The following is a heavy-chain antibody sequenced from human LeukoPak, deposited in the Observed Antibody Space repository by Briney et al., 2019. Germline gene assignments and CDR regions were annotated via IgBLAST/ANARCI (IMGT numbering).Heavy chain of an antibody. J-gene: IGHJ4*02. CDR3: AREHRSALDS. D-gene: IGHD2-15*01. CDR1: GFIFSSYA. V-gene: IGHV3-74*01. Sequence: PGGSLRLSCAASGFIFSSYAMSWVRQAPGKGLVWVSRINRDGSVTGCADSVKGRFTISRDNAKNTLYLQMNSLRAEDTAVYYCAREHRSALDSWGQGTLVTVSS. CDR2: INRDGSVT.